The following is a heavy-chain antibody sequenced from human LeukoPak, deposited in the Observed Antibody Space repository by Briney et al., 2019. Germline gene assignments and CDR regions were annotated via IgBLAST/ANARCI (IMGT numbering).Heavy chain of an antibody. V-gene: IGHV3-48*03. CDR2: ISSSGSTI. Sequence: PGGSLRLSCAASGFTFSSYEMNWVRQAPGKGLEWVSYISSSGSTIYYADSVMGRFTISRDNAKNSLYLQMNSLRAEDTAVYYCARGQRITMVRGIAFDIWGQGTMVTVSS. CDR1: GFTFSSYE. J-gene: IGHJ3*02. CDR3: ARGQRITMVRGIAFDI. D-gene: IGHD3-10*01.